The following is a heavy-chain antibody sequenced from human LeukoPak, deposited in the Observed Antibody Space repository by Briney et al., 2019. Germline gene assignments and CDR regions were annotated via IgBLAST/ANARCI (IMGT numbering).Heavy chain of an antibody. D-gene: IGHD6-19*01. CDR3: ARHPRSGYSSGWYPFDY. CDR1: GGSISSYY. Sequence: SETLSLTCTVSGGSISSYYWSWIRQPAGKGLEWIGRIYTSGSTNYNPSLKSRVTISVDTSKNQFSLKLSSVTAADTAVYYCARHPRSGYSSGWYPFDYWGQGTLVTVSS. J-gene: IGHJ4*02. V-gene: IGHV4-4*07. CDR2: IYTSGST.